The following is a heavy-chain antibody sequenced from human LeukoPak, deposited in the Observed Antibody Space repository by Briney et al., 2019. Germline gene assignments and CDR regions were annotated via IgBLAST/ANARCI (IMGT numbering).Heavy chain of an antibody. CDR2: IYYSGTT. V-gene: IGHV4-59*08. J-gene: IGHJ4*02. Sequence: SETLSLTCTVSGGSISSYYWSWIRQPPGKGLEWIGYIYYSGTTNYNPSLKSRATISVDTSKDQFSLKLNSVTAADTAVYYCARLSSGSSSWYDIDYWGQGTLVTVSS. D-gene: IGHD6-13*01. CDR1: GGSISSYY. CDR3: ARLSSGSSSWYDIDY.